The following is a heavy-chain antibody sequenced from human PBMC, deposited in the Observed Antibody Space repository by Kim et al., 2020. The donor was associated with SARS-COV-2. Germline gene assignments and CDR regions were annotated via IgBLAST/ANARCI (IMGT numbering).Heavy chain of an antibody. CDR2: GYT. CDR3: TKEKFRYFDL. V-gene: IGHV3-43*01. Sequence: GYTYYADTVKRRFTISRDNRKNSLYLEMNSLRNEDNALYYCTKEKFRYFDLWGRGTLVTVSS. J-gene: IGHJ2*01.